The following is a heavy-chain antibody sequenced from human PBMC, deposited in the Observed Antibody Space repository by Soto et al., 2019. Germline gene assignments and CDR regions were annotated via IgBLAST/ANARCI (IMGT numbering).Heavy chain of an antibody. J-gene: IGHJ5*02. D-gene: IGHD6-19*01. Sequence: SETLSLTCAVSGGSISSGGYSWSWIRQPPGEGLEWIGYIYHSGSTYYNPSLKSRVTISVDRSKNQFSLKLSSVTAADTAVYYCARGRSSGWSNWFDPWGQGTLVTVSS. CDR1: GGSISSGGYS. CDR3: ARGRSSGWSNWFDP. V-gene: IGHV4-30-2*01. CDR2: IYHSGST.